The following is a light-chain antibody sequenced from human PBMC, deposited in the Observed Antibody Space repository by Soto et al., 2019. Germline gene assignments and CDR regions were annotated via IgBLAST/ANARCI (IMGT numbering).Light chain of an antibody. Sequence: QSALTQPASVSGSPGQSITISCTGTSSDVGGYNYVSWYQQHPGKAPKLMIYDVSNRPSGVSNRFSGSKSGNTASLTISGRQAEDEADYYCSSYTSSSTLGVYVFGTGTKLTVL. CDR2: DVS. J-gene: IGLJ1*01. V-gene: IGLV2-14*01. CDR3: SSYTSSSTLGVYV. CDR1: SSDVGGYNY.